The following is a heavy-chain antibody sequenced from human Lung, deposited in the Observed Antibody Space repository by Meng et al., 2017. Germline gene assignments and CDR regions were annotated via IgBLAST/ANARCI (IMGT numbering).Heavy chain of an antibody. V-gene: IGHV4-34*01. CDR2: INHSGST. CDR1: GGSFSDYY. D-gene: IGHD4-11*01. J-gene: IGHJ4*02. CDR3: ARGPTTMAHDFDY. Sequence: VPLQPSPAGLFTPSETLSLTCVVSGGSFSDYYWSWIRPPPGKGLEWIGEINHSGSTNYNPSLESRATISVDTSQNNLSLKLSSVTAADSAVYYCARGPTTMAHDFDYWGQGTLVTVSS.